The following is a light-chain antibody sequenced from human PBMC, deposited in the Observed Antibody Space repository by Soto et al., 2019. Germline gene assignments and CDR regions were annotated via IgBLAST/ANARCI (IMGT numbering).Light chain of an antibody. CDR1: QSISSY. J-gene: IGKJ2*01. V-gene: IGKV3-11*01. CDR3: QKRNKWPS. CDR2: DAS. Sequence: EIVLTQSPATLSLSPGERATLSCRASQSISSYLAWYQQKPGQTPRLLIYDASNRATGVPARFSVSGYGTDFTLTISSLEPEDFAVYYCQKRNKWPSFGKGTKLEIK.